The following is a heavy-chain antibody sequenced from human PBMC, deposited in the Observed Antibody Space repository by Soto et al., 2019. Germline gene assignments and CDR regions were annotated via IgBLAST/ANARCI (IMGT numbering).Heavy chain of an antibody. CDR2: ISAYNGNT. CDR3: VTYTRSFDY. V-gene: IGHV1-18*01. J-gene: IGHJ4*02. Sequence: GASVKVSCKASGYTFTNFGISWVRQAPGQGLEWMGWISAYNGNTNYAQKFQGRVTISRDNAKNSLFLQMNSLRAEDTAVYYCVTYTRSFDYWGQGTLVTVSS. CDR1: GYTFTNFG. D-gene: IGHD2-2*01.